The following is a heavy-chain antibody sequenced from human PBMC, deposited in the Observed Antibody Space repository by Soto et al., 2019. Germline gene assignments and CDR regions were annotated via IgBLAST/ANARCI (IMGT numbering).Heavy chain of an antibody. V-gene: IGHV4-59*08. J-gene: IGHJ4*02. CDR2: IYYNGTT. Sequence: QVQLQESGPGLVKPSETLSLTCTVSGGSFTSDYWSWIRQPPGKGLQWIGYIYYNGTTNYNPSLKSRLTISQDTAKGQISLELTSLTVADTAVYYCASHSGVAALGGLDHWGQGTLVTVSS. CDR1: GGSFTSDY. D-gene: IGHD2-8*01. CDR3: ASHSGVAALGGLDH.